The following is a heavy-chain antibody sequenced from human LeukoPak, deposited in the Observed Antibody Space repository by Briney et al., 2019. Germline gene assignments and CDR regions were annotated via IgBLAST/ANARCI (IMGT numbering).Heavy chain of an antibody. CDR3: AKGNDCSGGSCYLPYYFDY. J-gene: IGHJ4*02. V-gene: IGHV3-23*01. Sequence: GGSLRLSCAASGFTFSNCAMSWVRQAPGKGLGWVSAISGSGGSTYYADSVKGRFTISRDNSKNTLYLQMNSLRAEDTAVYYCAKGNDCSGGSCYLPYYFDYWGQGTLVTVSS. CDR2: ISGSGGST. CDR1: GFTFSNCA. D-gene: IGHD2-15*01.